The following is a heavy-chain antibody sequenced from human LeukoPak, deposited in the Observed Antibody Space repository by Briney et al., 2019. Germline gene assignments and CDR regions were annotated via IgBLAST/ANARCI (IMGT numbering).Heavy chain of an antibody. CDR2: ISYSGTT. D-gene: IGHD1-26*01. J-gene: IGHJ4*02. Sequence: SETLSLTCTVSGASITSTDFYWTWIRQSPGKRLEWIATISYSGTTYYNPSFKPRAAIPIEPSDNQFSLRLYSVTAADTAVYYCVRPIVPGYVDSWGQGTLVTVSS. V-gene: IGHV4-39*01. CDR3: VRPIVPGYVDS. CDR1: GASITSTDFY.